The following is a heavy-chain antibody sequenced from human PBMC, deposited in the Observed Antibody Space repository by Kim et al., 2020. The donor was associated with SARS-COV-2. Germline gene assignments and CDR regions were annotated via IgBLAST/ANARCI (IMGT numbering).Heavy chain of an antibody. V-gene: IGHV5-51*01. CDR3: AITPRITGTTIDY. D-gene: IGHD1-7*01. Sequence: YSPSFQGQVTISADKSISTAYLQWSSLKASDTAMYYCAITPRITGTTIDYWGQGTLVTVSS. J-gene: IGHJ4*02.